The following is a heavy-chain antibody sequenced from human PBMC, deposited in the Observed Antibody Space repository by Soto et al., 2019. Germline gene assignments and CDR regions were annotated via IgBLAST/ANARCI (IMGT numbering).Heavy chain of an antibody. D-gene: IGHD6-19*01. CDR3: ARDPAPIGWYDY. J-gene: IGHJ4*02. V-gene: IGHV3-33*01. CDR1: GFTFSSYG. Sequence: GGSLRLSCAASGFTFSSYGMHWVRQAPGKGLEWVAVIWYDGSNKYYADSVKGRFTIFRDNAKNTLYLQMNSLRAEDTAVYYCARDPAPIGWYDYWGQGILVTVSS. CDR2: IWYDGSNK.